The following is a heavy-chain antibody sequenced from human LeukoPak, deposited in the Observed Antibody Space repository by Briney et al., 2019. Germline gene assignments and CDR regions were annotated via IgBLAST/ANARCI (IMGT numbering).Heavy chain of an antibody. CDR2: ISGSGDNT. CDR3: AKTNGYYDY. J-gene: IGHJ4*02. V-gene: IGHV3-23*01. Sequence: GGSLRLSCAASGFMFTGYWISWVRQAPGKGLEWVSSISGSGDNTYYADSVKGRSAISRDNSKNTLYLQMDSLRVEDTAVYHCAKTNGYYDYWGRGTLVTVSS. CDR1: GFMFTGYW. D-gene: IGHD3-22*01.